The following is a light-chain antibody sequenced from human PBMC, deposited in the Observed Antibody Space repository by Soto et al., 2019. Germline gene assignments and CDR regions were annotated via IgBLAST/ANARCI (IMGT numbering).Light chain of an antibody. CDR3: QQYNEWPS. CDR1: QNVGRN. J-gene: IGKJ1*01. CDR2: GAS. Sequence: EIVMTQSPGTLSVSPGERATLSCRASQNVGRNLAWYQQKPGQAPRLLIYGASTRAAGIPARFSGRGSGTEFTLTISSLQSADSAVYYCQQYNEWPSFGQGTKVDIK. V-gene: IGKV3-15*01.